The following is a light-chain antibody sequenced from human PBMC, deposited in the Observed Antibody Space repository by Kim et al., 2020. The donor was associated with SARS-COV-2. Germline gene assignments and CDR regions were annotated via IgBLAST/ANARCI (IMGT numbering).Light chain of an antibody. V-gene: IGKV3-20*01. J-gene: IGKJ1*01. CDR2: GAS. Sequence: APGERATRSCRASQSVSSSYVAWYQQKPGQAPRLLIYGASSRATGIPDRFSGSGSGTDFTLTISRLEPEDFAVYHCQQYVSSPWTFGQGTKVDIK. CDR1: QSVSSSY. CDR3: QQYVSSPWT.